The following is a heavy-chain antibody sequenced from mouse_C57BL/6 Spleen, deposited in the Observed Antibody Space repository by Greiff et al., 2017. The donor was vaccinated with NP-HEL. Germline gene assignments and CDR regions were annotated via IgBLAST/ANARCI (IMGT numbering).Heavy chain of an antibody. D-gene: IGHD2-3*01. CDR2: IYPGSGST. CDR1: GYTFTSYW. J-gene: IGHJ2*01. Sequence: VQLQQPGAELVKPGASVKMSCKASGYTFTSYWITWVKQRPGQGLEWIGDIYPGSGSTNYNEKFKSKATLTVDTSSSTAYMQLSSLTSEDSAVYYCARGGIYDGYWGYFDYWGQGTTLTVSS. CDR3: ARGGIYDGYWGYFDY. V-gene: IGHV1-55*01.